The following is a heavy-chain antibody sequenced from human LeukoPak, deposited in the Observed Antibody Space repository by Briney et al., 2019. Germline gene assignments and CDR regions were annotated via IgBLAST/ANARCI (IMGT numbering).Heavy chain of an antibody. D-gene: IGHD3-3*01. CDR1: GFTFSSYG. Sequence: PGGSLRLSCAASGFTFSSYGMHWVRQAPGKGLEWVAVISYDGSNKYYADSVRGRFTISRDNSKNTLYLQMNSLRAEDTAVYYCAKVGNTNDFWSGYWAHTPNYFDFWGQGTLVTVSS. CDR3: AKVGNTNDFWSGYWAHTPNYFDF. V-gene: IGHV3-30*18. J-gene: IGHJ4*02. CDR2: ISYDGSNK.